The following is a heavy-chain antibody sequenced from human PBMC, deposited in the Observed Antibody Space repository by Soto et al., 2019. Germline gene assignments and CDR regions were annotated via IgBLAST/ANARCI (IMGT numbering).Heavy chain of an antibody. D-gene: IGHD4-17*01. CDR3: EREEWTTVTTIES. V-gene: IGHV1-18*01. J-gene: IGHJ4*02. Sequence: QVQLVQSGTEVKKPGASVKVSCKASGYTFSSYGISWVRQAPGQGLERMGWISGHNGNTNYAQKFRDRVTMTTDTSTSTVYIELRSRRSDDTAVYYCEREEWTTVTTIESWCQGTLVTVSS. CDR2: ISGHNGNT. CDR1: GYTFSSYG.